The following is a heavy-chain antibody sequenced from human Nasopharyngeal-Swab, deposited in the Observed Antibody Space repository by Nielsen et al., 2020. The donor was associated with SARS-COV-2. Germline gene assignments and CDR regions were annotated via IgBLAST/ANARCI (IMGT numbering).Heavy chain of an antibody. CDR3: ARERYTSGRCGIYDN. D-gene: IGHD6-19*01. V-gene: IGHV3-23*01. CDR2: ISFDGST. Sequence: GGSLRLSCVVSGVPFSNTIVTWVRQAPGKGPEWVSVISFDGSTYYGDSVKGRSTISRDDSRNTVYLHLNTLRAEDTAVYYCARERYTSGRCGIYDNWGPGTMVTVSS. J-gene: IGHJ3*02. CDR1: GVPFSNTI.